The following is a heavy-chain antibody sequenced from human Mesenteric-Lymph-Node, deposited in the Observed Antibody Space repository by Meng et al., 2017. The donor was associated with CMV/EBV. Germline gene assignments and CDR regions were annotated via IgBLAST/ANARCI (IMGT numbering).Heavy chain of an antibody. D-gene: IGHD3-22*01. CDR3: ARVPDYYDSSGPRMDV. CDR2: IYYSGST. V-gene: IGHV4-39*07. CDR1: GGSISSSSYY. J-gene: IGHJ6*02. Sequence: GSLRLSCTVSGGSISSSSYYWGWIRQPPGKGLEWIGSIYYSGSTYYNPSLKSRVTISVDTSKNQFSLKLSSVTAADTAVYYCARVPDYYDSSGPRMDVWGQGTTVTVSS.